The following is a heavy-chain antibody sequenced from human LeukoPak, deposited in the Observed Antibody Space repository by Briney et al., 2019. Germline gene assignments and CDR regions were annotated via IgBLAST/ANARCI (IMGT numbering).Heavy chain of an antibody. CDR2: IYSGGST. D-gene: IGHD3/OR15-3a*01. CDR3: ARYGLGAHAFDI. V-gene: IGHV3-66*01. CDR1: GFTVSSNY. J-gene: IGHJ3*02. Sequence: GGSLRLSCAASGFTVSSNYMNWVRQAPGKGLEWVSVIYSGGSTYYADSVKGRFTISRDNSKNTLYLQMNSLRAEDTAVYYCARYGLGAHAFDIWGQGTMVTVSA.